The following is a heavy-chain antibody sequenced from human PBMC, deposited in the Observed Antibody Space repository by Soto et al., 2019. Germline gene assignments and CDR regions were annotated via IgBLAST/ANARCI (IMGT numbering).Heavy chain of an antibody. CDR1: GFTFSSYA. V-gene: IGHV3-64D*08. D-gene: IGHD3-3*01. J-gene: IGHJ4*02. CDR3: VKDRGITIFGVVTRRYFDY. CDR2: ISSNGGST. Sequence: GGSLRLSCSASGFTFSSYAMHWVRQAPGKGLEYVSAISSNGGSTYYADSVKGRSTISRDNSKNTLYLQMSSLRAEDTAVYYCVKDRGITIFGVVTRRYFDYWGQGTLVTVSS.